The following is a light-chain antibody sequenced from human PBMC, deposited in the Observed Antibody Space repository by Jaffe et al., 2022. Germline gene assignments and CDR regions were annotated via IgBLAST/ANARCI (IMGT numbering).Light chain of an antibody. Sequence: SYELTQPPSVSVSPGQTATITCSGDKLGHKYTCWYQQKPGQSPVLVIYQDSRRPSGIPERFSGSNSGDTATLTISGTQAIDEADYYCQAWDNIINVVFGGGTKLTVL. CDR3: QAWDNIINVV. CDR2: QDS. CDR1: KLGHKY. V-gene: IGLV3-1*01. J-gene: IGLJ2*01.